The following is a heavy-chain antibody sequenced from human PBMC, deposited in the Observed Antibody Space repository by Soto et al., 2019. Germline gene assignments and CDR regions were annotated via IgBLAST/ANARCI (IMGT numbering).Heavy chain of an antibody. CDR1: GGSVSSGGYY. Sequence: QVQLQESGPGLVKPSQTLSLTCTVSGGSVSSGGYYWSWIRQHPGKGLEWIGYIYHSGNTYLNPSLKTRVTITVDTSKNQFSLKLGSVTAADTAVYYCARVPRNGKNDDYSRYLDYWGQGTLVSVSS. CDR3: ARVPRNGKNDDYSRYLDY. D-gene: IGHD4-17*01. CDR2: IYHSGNT. V-gene: IGHV4-31*03. J-gene: IGHJ4*02.